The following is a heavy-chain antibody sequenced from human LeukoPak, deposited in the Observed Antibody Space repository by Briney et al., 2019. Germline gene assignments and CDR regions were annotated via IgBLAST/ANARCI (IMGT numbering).Heavy chain of an antibody. V-gene: IGHV3-7*01. J-gene: IGHJ6*03. D-gene: IGHD5-18*01. CDR3: ARDRREVQVWPREYYYNYMDV. CDR1: GFTFSNYW. Sequence: GGSLRLSCAASGFTFSNYWMNWVRQAPGKGLEWVANIKQDGSEKYYVDSVKGRFTISRDNAKNSMYLQMTSLRAEDTAVYYCARDRREVQVWPREYYYNYMDVWGKGTTVTISS. CDR2: IKQDGSEK.